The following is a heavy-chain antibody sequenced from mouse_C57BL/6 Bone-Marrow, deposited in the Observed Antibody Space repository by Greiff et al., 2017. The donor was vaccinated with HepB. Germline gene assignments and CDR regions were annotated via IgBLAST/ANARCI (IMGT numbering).Heavy chain of an antibody. D-gene: IGHD1-1*01. Sequence: QVQLQQPGAELVKPGASVKLSCKASGYTFTSYWMHWVKQRPGQGLEWIGMIHPNSGSTNYNEKFKSKATLTVDKSSSTAYMQLSSLTSEDSAVYYCARSETTVVPYLDYWGQGTTLTVSS. CDR2: IHPNSGST. CDR3: ARSETTVVPYLDY. J-gene: IGHJ2*01. V-gene: IGHV1-64*01. CDR1: GYTFTSYW.